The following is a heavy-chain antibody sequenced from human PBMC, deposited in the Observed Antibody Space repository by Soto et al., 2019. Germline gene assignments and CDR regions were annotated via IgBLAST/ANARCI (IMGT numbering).Heavy chain of an antibody. CDR1: GGSISSSSYY. Sequence: ASETLSLTCTVSGGSISSSSYYWGWIRQPPGKGLEWIGSISYSGTTYYNPSLKSRVTISADTSKHKFSLKLTSVTAADTAVYYCARTNYDYIWGSYRFDYWGQGTLVSVSS. D-gene: IGHD3-16*02. CDR2: ISYSGTT. V-gene: IGHV4-39*07. CDR3: ARTNYDYIWGSYRFDY. J-gene: IGHJ4*02.